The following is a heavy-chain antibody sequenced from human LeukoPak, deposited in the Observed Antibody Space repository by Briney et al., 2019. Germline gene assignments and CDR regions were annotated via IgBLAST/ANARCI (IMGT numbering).Heavy chain of an antibody. Sequence: GESLKISCKGSGYSFTTYWIGWARQMPGKGLEWMGIIYPGDSDTRYSPSFQGQVTISADKPISTAYLQWSSLKASDTAMYYCARRLAAANTDGFDIWGQGTMVTISS. CDR3: ARRLAAANTDGFDI. J-gene: IGHJ3*02. D-gene: IGHD6-13*01. V-gene: IGHV5-51*01. CDR1: GYSFTTYW. CDR2: IYPGDSDT.